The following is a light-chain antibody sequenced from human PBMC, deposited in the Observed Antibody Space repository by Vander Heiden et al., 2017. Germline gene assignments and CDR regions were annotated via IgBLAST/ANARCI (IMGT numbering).Light chain of an antibody. J-gene: IGLJ3*02. Sequence: NFMLTQPRSVSESPGQPVTISCTRSSGSIASNYVQWYQQRPGSAHTTVIVVENQRPSGVPDRFSGAIESSSNYDALNIYGLKTENEADEYGQSSDRRNPHWVFGGGTKLTVL. CDR3: QSSDRRNPHWV. CDR1: SGSIASNY. CDR2: VEN. V-gene: IGLV6-57*04.